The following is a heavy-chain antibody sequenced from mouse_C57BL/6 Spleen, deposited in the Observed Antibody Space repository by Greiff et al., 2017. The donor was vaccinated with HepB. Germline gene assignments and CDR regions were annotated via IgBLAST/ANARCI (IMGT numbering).Heavy chain of an antibody. CDR3: ARGGSTMITTYYFDY. CDR1: GYTFTGYW. D-gene: IGHD2-4*01. V-gene: IGHV1-9*01. J-gene: IGHJ2*01. Sequence: VQGVESGAELMKPGASVKLSCKATGYTFTGYWIEWVKQRPGHGLEWIGEILPGSGSTNYNEKFKGKATFTADTSSNTAYMQLSSLTTEDSAIYYCARGGSTMITTYYFDYWGQGTTLTVSS. CDR2: ILPGSGST.